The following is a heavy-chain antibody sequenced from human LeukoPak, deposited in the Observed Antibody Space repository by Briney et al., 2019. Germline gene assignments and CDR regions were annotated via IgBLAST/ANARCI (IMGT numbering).Heavy chain of an antibody. CDR2: FDPEDGET. CDR3: AREIGPIQLHLWGSAFDY. D-gene: IGHD5-24*01. Sequence: ASVRVSCKVSGYTLTELSMHWVRQAPGKGLEWMGGFDPEDGETIYAQKFQGRVTMTEDTSTSTVYMELSSLRSEDTAVYYCAREIGPIQLHLWGSAFDYWGQGTLVTVSS. J-gene: IGHJ4*02. V-gene: IGHV1-24*01. CDR1: GYTLTELS.